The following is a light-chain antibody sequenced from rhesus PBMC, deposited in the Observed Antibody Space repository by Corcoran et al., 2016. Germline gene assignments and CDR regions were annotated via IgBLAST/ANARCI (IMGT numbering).Light chain of an antibody. CDR2: GGS. CDR1: QSLLHSNGNTY. Sequence: DIVMTQTPLSLPITPGEPASISCRSSQSLLHSNGNTYLHWYLPKPGQSPQLLIYGGSNRASGVPDSFSGSGSGTDFTLKISKVEAEDVGVYYCVQARAFPYSFGQGTKVEIK. CDR3: VQARAFPYS. V-gene: IGKV2-72*01. J-gene: IGKJ2*01.